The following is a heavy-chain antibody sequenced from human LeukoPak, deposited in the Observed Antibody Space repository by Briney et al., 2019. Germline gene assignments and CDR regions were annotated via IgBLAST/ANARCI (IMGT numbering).Heavy chain of an antibody. CDR3: AAGVVVPAAHYYYGMDV. Sequence: PGGSLRLSCAASGFTVSSNYMNWVRQAPGKGLEWVSYISSSSSTIYNADSVKGRFTISRDNAKNSLYLQMNSLRAEDTAVYYCAAGVVVPAAHYYYGMDVWGQGTTVTVSS. V-gene: IGHV3-48*04. CDR2: ISSSSSTI. D-gene: IGHD2-2*01. CDR1: GFTVSSNY. J-gene: IGHJ6*02.